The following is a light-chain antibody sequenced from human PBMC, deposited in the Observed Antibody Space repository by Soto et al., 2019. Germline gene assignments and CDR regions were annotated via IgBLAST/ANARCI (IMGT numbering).Light chain of an antibody. V-gene: IGKV1-39*01. CDR1: QSISNY. J-gene: IGKJ1*01. Sequence: DIQMTQSPSSLSASVGDRVTITCRASQSISNYLNWCQQKPGRAPELLIHAASSLQSGVPSRFSGSGSGTDFTLTINSLQPEDFATYYCQQAYSFPITFGQGTKVDIK. CDR3: QQAYSFPIT. CDR2: AAS.